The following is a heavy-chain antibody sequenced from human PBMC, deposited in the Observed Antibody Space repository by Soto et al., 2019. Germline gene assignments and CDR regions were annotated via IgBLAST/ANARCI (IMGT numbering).Heavy chain of an antibody. D-gene: IGHD6-13*01. J-gene: IGHJ5*02. Sequence: PWGSLRLSCAASGFALARSGMSWVRQAPGKGLEWVSGMSGSGGNTYAADSVKGRFIISRDNSKNTVYLQMNSLRAEDTAVYYCAKFIPAGDTFYFDPWGQGTLVTAPQ. V-gene: IGHV3-23*01. CDR3: AKFIPAGDTFYFDP. CDR1: GFALARSG. CDR2: MSGSGGNT.